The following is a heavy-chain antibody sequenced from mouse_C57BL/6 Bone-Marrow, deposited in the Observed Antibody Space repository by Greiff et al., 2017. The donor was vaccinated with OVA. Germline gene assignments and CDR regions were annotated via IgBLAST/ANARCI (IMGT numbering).Heavy chain of an antibody. J-gene: IGHJ3*01. CDR2: IDPSGSKT. CDR3: ASDGSPGWFAY. D-gene: IGHD2-3*01. Sequence: QVQLQQPGAELVRPGSSVKLSCKASGYTFTSYWMHWVKQRPIQGLEWIGNIDPSGSKTHYNQKFKDKATFTADTSSNTAYMQLSSLTSEDSAVYFGASDGSPGWFAYWGQGNRVTGSA. V-gene: IGHV1-52*01. CDR1: GYTFTSYW.